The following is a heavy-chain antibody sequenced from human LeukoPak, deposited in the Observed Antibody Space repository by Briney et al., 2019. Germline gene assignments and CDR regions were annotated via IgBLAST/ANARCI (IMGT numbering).Heavy chain of an antibody. CDR2: IRYDGNIK. J-gene: IGHJ4*02. CDR3: AKAESHYYGSGSYSFDH. V-gene: IGHV3-30*02. CDR1: GFTFGFFC. D-gene: IGHD3-10*01. Sequence: PGGSLRLSCAAYGFTFGFFCMHWVRHVQGKLREWVAFIRYDGNIKYYADAVKRRFTISRDNSKNTLYLQLNSLRAEETAVFYCAKAESHYYGSGSYSFDHWGQGTLVTVSS.